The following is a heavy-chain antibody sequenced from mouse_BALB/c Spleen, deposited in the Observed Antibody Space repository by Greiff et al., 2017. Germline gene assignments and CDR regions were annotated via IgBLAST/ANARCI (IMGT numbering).Heavy chain of an antibody. CDR3: ARREKAGNYDAMDN. D-gene: IGHD2-1*01. J-gene: IGHJ4*01. CDR2: INPSTGYT. V-gene: IGHV1-7*01. CDR1: GYTFTSYW. Sequence: VQLQQSGAELAKPGASVKMSCKASGYTFTSYWMHWVKQRPGQGLEWIGYINPSTGYTEYNQKFKDKATLTADKSSSTAYMQLSSLTSEDSAVYYCARREKAGNYDAMDNWGQGTSVTASS.